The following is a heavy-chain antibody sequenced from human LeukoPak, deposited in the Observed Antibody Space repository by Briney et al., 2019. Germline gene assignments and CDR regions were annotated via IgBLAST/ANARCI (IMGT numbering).Heavy chain of an antibody. CDR1: GGSISSYY. CDR2: IYYSGST. D-gene: IGHD1-26*01. J-gene: IGHJ4*02. V-gene: IGHV4-59*12. CDR3: ARDGSVGATGFDY. Sequence: SETLSLTCTVSGGSISSYYWSWIRQPPGKGLEWIGYIYYSGSTYYNPSLKSRVTISVDTSKNQFSLKLSSVTAADTAVYYCARDGSVGATGFDYWGQGTLVTVSS.